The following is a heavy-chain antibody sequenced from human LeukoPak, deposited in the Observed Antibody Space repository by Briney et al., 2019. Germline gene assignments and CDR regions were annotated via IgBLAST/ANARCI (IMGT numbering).Heavy chain of an antibody. CDR3: VKASVLDYYDSSGYYNPNSFDD. J-gene: IGHJ4*02. Sequence: GGSLRLSCAASGFTFSSYGMNWVRQAPGKGLEWVSGISGSGGRTYHADSVKGRFTISRDNSKNTLNLRMNSLRAEDTAVYYCVKASVLDYYDSSGYYNPNSFDDWGQGTLVTVS. CDR1: GFTFSSYG. CDR2: ISGSGGRT. D-gene: IGHD3-22*01. V-gene: IGHV3-23*01.